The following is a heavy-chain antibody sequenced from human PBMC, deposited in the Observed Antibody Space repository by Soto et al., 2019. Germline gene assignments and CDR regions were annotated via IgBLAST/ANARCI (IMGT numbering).Heavy chain of an antibody. V-gene: IGHV3-13*01. J-gene: IGHJ4*02. Sequence: EVQLVESGGGLVQPGGSLRLSCAASGFTFSSYDMHWVRQATGKGLEWVSAIGTAGDTYYPGSVKGRFTISRENAKNSLYLQMNSLRAGDXAVXYXARXTTXXKNFDYWGXGTLVTVSS. CDR2: IGTAGDT. CDR1: GFTFSSYD. CDR3: ARXTTXXKNFDY.